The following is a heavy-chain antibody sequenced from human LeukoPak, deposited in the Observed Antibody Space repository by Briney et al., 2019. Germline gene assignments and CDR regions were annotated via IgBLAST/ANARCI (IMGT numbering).Heavy chain of an antibody. CDR2: LSYDGTDW. V-gene: IGHV3-30*04. CDR1: GFTFTTDP. J-gene: IGHJ4*02. D-gene: IGHD6-19*01. CDR3: ARGTPAVAGIDY. Sequence: GGSLRLSCAASGFTFTTDPMHGVRQTPARGLEGLGVLSYDGTDWYYADSVRGRCTISRDNSKKTLYLQMTSLTREDTAVYYCARGTPAVAGIDYWGLGTLVTVSS.